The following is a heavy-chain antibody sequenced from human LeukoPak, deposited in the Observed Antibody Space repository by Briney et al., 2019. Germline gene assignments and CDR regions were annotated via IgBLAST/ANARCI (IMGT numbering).Heavy chain of an antibody. V-gene: IGHV4-39*01. D-gene: IGHD2-15*01. CDR1: GGSISSSSYY. CDR2: IYYSGST. J-gene: IGHJ3*02. CDR3: ARQEELGYCSGGSCYRNDAFDI. Sequence: PSETLSLTCTVSGGSISSSSYYWGWIRQPPGKGLEWIGSIYYSGSTYYNPSLKSRVIISVDTSKNQFSLKLSSVTAADTAVYYCARQEELGYCSGGSCYRNDAFDIWGQGTMVTVSS.